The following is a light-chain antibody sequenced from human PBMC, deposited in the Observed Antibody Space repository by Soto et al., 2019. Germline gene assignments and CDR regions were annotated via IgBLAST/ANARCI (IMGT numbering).Light chain of an antibody. V-gene: IGKV1-8*01. CDR2: AAS. J-gene: IGKJ3*01. Sequence: AIRMTQSPSSFSASTGDRVTITCRASQGISSYLAWYQQKPGKAPKLLIYAASTLQSGVPSRFSGSGSGPDFTLTISYLQSEDFETYYCQQYYSYPFTFGPGTKVDI. CDR3: QQYYSYPFT. CDR1: QGISSY.